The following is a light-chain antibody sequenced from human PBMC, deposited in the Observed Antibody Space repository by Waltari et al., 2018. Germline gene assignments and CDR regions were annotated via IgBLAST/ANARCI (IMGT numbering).Light chain of an antibody. Sequence: DIQMTQSPSTLSASVGDRVTITRRASQTISSCLAWFQQKPGKAPKLLIYDASSLESGVPSRFSGRGSGTEFTLTISSLQPDDFATYYCQQYNSWGTFGQGTKVEIK. CDR1: QTISSC. J-gene: IGKJ1*01. CDR3: QQYNSWGT. CDR2: DAS. V-gene: IGKV1-5*01.